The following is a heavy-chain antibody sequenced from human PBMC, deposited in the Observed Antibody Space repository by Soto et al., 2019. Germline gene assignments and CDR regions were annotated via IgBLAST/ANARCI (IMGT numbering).Heavy chain of an antibody. Sequence: PSETLSLTCSVSGGSFSNTIYYWAWVRQPPGKGLEWLGSIYYNGNAFYNPSLKSRVTISVDSSKSQFSLKVTSVTAADTAVYYCARHMRAVASPLTYWGQGALVTVSS. CDR2: IYYNGNA. CDR3: ARHMRAVASPLTY. V-gene: IGHV4-39*01. CDR1: GGSFSNTIYY. D-gene: IGHD6-19*01. J-gene: IGHJ4*02.